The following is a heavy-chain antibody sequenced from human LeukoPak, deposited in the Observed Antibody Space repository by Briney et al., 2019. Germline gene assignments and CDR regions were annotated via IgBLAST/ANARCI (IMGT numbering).Heavy chain of an antibody. J-gene: IGHJ3*01. CDR2: IYPDDSDT. V-gene: IGHV5-51*01. D-gene: IGHD3-22*01. Sequence: GESLKISCKGSGYKFNAYWIAWVRQMPGIGLEWMGIIYPDDSDTRYSPSFQGQVTISADKSVSIAYLQWSSLKASDTAMYYCASPNITSYYDSRGYDAFDVWGQGTMVIVSS. CDR1: GYKFNAYW. CDR3: ASPNITSYYDSRGYDAFDV.